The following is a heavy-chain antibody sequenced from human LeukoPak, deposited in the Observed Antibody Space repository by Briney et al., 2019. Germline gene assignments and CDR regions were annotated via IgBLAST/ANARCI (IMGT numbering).Heavy chain of an antibody. D-gene: IGHD1-14*01. CDR1: GYTFTGYY. CDR3: ARSLRLGSECDY. J-gene: IGHJ4*02. V-gene: IGHV1-2*02. CDR2: INPNSGGT. Sequence: ASVKVSCKASGYTFTGYYIHWVRQAPGQGLEWMGWINPNSGGTNYAQKFQGRVTMTRDTSISTAYMELSRLRSDDTALYYCARSLRLGSECDYWGQGTLVTVSS.